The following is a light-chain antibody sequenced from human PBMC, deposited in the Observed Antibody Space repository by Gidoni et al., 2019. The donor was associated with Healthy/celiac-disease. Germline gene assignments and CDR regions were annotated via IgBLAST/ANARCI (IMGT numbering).Light chain of an antibody. V-gene: IGKV1-5*03. Sequence: DIQMTQSPSTLSASVGDRVTITCRASQSISSWLDWYQQTPGKAPKLLIYQASSLESGVPSRCSGSGSGTEFTLTSSSLQPDDFATYYVQQYNSYPYTFGQGTKLEIK. CDR1: QSISSW. CDR3: QQYNSYPYT. CDR2: QAS. J-gene: IGKJ2*01.